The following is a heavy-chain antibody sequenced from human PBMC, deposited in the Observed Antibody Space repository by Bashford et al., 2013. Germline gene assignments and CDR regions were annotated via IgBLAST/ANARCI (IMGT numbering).Heavy chain of an antibody. CDR2: IIPILGIA. V-gene: IGHV1-18*01. J-gene: IGHJ5*02. CDR1: GYTFATYA. D-gene: IGHD5-24*01. Sequence: VASVKVSCKASGYTFATYAFSWVRQAPGQGLEWLGWIIPILGIANYAQKFQGRVTLTTDTSTSTAYMELRSLRSDDTAVYYCARRIAMAAITSSNNWLDPWGQGTLVTVSS. CDR3: ARRIAMAAITSSNNWLDP.